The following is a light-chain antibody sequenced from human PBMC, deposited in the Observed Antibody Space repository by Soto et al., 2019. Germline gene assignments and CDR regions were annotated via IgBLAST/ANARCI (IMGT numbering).Light chain of an antibody. V-gene: IGKV3-15*01. CDR1: QTIDNT. CDR3: QHYNYWPYT. CDR2: DAS. J-gene: IGKJ2*01. Sequence: EIVLTQSPGTLSLSPGERATLSCRASQTIDNTLSWYQRKPGQAPRLLIYDASTRATGVPARFSGSGSGTDFTLTISSLQSEDFAVYYCQHYNYWPYTFGQGPRWIS.